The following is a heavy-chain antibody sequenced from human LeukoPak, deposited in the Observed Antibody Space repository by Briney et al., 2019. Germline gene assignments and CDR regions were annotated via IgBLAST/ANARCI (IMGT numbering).Heavy chain of an antibody. V-gene: IGHV4-38-2*02. CDR3: AREVRSGYFYFDY. J-gene: IGHJ4*02. Sequence: SETLSLTCTVSGDSISSYYWSWIRQPPGKGLEWIGSIRQSGTTYHNPSLRSRVTISVDTSKNQFSLKVTSVTAADTAMYSCAREVRSGYFYFDYWGQGTLVTVSS. CDR1: GDSISSYY. CDR2: IRQSGTT. D-gene: IGHD5-12*01.